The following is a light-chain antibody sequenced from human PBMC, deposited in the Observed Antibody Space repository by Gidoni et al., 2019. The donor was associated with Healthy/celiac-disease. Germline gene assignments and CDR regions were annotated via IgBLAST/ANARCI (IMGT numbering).Light chain of an antibody. Sequence: EIVLTQSPATLSLSPGERATLSCKASQSVSSYLAWYQQKPGQAPRLLIYDASNRATGIPARFSGSGSGTDFTLTISSLEPEDFAVYYCQQPQGYTFGQGTKLEIK. V-gene: IGKV3-11*01. CDR1: QSVSSY. CDR2: DAS. J-gene: IGKJ2*01. CDR3: QQPQGYT.